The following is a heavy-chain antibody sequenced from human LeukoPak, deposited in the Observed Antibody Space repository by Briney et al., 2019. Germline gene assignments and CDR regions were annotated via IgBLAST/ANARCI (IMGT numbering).Heavy chain of an antibody. D-gene: IGHD6-13*01. V-gene: IGHV3-23*01. CDR2: ISGSGGST. Sequence: GGSLRLSCAASGFTFSSYAMSWVRQAPGKGLEWVSAISGSGGSTYYADSVKGRFTISRDNSKNTLYLQMNSLRAEDTAVYYCANSAGIAAAGYYFDYWGQGTLVTVPS. CDR3: ANSAGIAAAGYYFDY. CDR1: GFTFSSYA. J-gene: IGHJ4*02.